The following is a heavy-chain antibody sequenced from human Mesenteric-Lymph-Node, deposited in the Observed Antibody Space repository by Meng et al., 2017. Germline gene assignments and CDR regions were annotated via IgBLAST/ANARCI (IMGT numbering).Heavy chain of an antibody. CDR1: GFTFSSYS. CDR2: ISGSGGST. D-gene: IGHD2-21*01. Sequence: GESLKISCAASGFTFSSYSMNWVRQAPGKGLEWVSAISGSGGSTYYADSVKGRFTISRDNSKNTLYLQMNSLRAEDTALYYCAKKRQEFGGYCYWAFDIWGQGTMVTVSS. CDR3: AKKRQEFGGYCYWAFDI. V-gene: IGHV3-23*01. J-gene: IGHJ3*02.